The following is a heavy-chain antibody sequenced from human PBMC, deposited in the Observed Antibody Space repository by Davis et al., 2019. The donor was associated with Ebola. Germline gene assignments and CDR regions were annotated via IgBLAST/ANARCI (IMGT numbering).Heavy chain of an antibody. D-gene: IGHD3-16*01. CDR2: ISGSGGST. CDR3: AKASFRFWDI. Sequence: GGSLRLSCAASGFTSSSYAMSWVRQAPGKGLEWVSAISGSGGSTYYADSVKGRFTISRDNVQNTLYFQMNSLRADDTAVYYCAKASFRFWDIWGQGVLVTVSS. J-gene: IGHJ4*02. V-gene: IGHV3-23*01. CDR1: GFTSSSYA.